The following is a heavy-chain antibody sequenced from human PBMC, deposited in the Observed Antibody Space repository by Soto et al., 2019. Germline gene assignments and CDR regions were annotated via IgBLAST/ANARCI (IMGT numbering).Heavy chain of an antibody. CDR3: AKDTQFRLERGYYYYGMDV. Sequence: QPGGSLRLSCAASGFTLSSYAMSWVRQAPGKGLEWVSAISGSGGSTYYADSVKGRFTISRDNSKNTLYLQMNSLRAEDTAVYYCAKDTQFRLERGYYYYGMDVWGQGTTVTVSS. CDR2: ISGSGGST. CDR1: GFTLSSYA. V-gene: IGHV3-23*01. J-gene: IGHJ6*02. D-gene: IGHD1-1*01.